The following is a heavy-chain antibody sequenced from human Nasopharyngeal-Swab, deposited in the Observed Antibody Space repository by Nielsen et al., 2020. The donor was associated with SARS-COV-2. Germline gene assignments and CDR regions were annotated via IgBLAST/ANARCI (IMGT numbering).Heavy chain of an antibody. D-gene: IGHD1/OR15-1a*01. CDR2: IKPNRGGI. V-gene: IGHV1-2*06. CDR1: GYTFTDYF. CDR3: ASPRGDRNTWDRDFQH. Sequence: ASVKVSCKASGYTFTDYFIHWVRQATGQGLEWLGRIKPNRGGINYSQNFQGRVTMTRDPSVGTAYMEVSGLKSDDTAVYYCASPRGDRNTWDRDFQHWGQGTLVTVSA. J-gene: IGHJ1*01.